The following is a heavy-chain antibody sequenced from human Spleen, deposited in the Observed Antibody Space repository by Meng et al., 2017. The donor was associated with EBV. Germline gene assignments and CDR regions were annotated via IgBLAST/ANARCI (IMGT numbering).Heavy chain of an antibody. J-gene: IGHJ4*02. V-gene: IGHV3-23*01. Sequence: EVQLXXXXXGVVPPXXXLRLSCAASGFTFSNSAMSWVRQAPGKGLEWVSTISSGGHTHYADSVQGRFAISRDNSKDTLYLHMSNLRAEDTAIYYCALWFREHFDYWGQGTLVTVSS. D-gene: IGHD3-10*01. CDR3: ALWFREHFDY. CDR1: GFTFSNSA. CDR2: ISSGGHT.